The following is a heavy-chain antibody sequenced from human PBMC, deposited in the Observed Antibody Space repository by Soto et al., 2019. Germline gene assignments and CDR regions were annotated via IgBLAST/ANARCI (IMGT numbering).Heavy chain of an antibody. CDR2: IYPGDFDT. J-gene: IGHJ3*01. D-gene: IGHD2-15*01. Sequence: GESLKISCNASGYNFATSWIGWVRQMPGKGLEWMGFIYPGDFDTRYSPSFQGQVTISADKSISTAYLQWRSLKASDTAMYYCSRSKGGYCTGGSCYSWDAFDVWGQGTLVTVSS. CDR1: GYNFATSW. CDR3: SRSKGGYCTGGSCYSWDAFDV. V-gene: IGHV5-51*01.